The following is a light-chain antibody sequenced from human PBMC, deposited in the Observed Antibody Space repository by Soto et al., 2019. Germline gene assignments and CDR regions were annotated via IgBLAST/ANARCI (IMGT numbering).Light chain of an antibody. Sequence: EILMTHSPVTLSVSPGERVTLSCRASQSVSSNLAWYQQKPGQAPSLLIYGAFTRATGIPARFSGTGSGTEFTLTISSMQSEDFALYYCQQYNDWPLTFGQGTKVDIK. CDR1: QSVSSN. CDR3: QQYNDWPLT. CDR2: GAF. V-gene: IGKV3-15*01. J-gene: IGKJ1*01.